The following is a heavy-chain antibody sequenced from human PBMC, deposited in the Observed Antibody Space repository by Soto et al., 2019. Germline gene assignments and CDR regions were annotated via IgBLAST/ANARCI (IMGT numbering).Heavy chain of an antibody. V-gene: IGHV1-2*04. CDR1: GYTFTSYA. Sequence: ASVKVSCKASGYTFTSYAMHWVRQAPGQRLEWMGWINPNSGGTNYAQKFQGWVTMTRDTSISTAYMELSRLRSDDTAVYYCARDSRITIFGVVIKHDAFDIWGQGTMVTVSS. J-gene: IGHJ3*02. CDR2: INPNSGGT. D-gene: IGHD3-3*01. CDR3: ARDSRITIFGVVIKHDAFDI.